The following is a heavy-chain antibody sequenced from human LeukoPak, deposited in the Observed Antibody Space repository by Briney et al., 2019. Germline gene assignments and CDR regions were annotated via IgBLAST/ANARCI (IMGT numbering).Heavy chain of an antibody. CDR2: ISSSSSYI. D-gene: IGHD3-3*01. J-gene: IGHJ4*02. CDR1: GFTFSSYS. CDR3: ARLGMVDYFDY. Sequence: GGSLRLPCAASGFTFSSYSMNWVRQAPGKGLEWVSSISSSSSYIYYADSVKGRFTISRDNAKNSLYLQMNSLRAEDTAVYYCARLGMVDYFDYWGQGTLVTVSS. V-gene: IGHV3-21*01.